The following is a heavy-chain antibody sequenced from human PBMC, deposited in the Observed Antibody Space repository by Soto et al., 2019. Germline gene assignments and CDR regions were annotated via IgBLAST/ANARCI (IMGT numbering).Heavy chain of an antibody. Sequence: GASVKVSCKASGFTFTSSSVQWVRQARGQRLEWIGWITAGTGNTNYAQKFQERVTITRDMSTSTAYMELSNLRSEDTAVYYCAAGDSSGYYGGWGRGTQVTVSS. CDR3: AAGDSSGYYGG. CDR2: ITAGTGNT. D-gene: IGHD3-22*01. CDR1: GFTFTSSS. J-gene: IGHJ4*02. V-gene: IGHV1-58*01.